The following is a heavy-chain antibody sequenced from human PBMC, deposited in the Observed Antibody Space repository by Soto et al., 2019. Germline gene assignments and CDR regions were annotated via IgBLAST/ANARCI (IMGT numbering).Heavy chain of an antibody. CDR1: GGSISSGGYY. V-gene: IGHV4-31*03. Sequence: PSETLSLTCTVSGGSISSGGYYWSWIRQHPGKGLEWIGYIYYSGSTYYNPSLKSRVTISVDTSKNQFSLKLSSVTAADTAVYYCATVTPFSANWFDPWGQGSLVTVSS. CDR2: IYYSGST. CDR3: ATVTPFSANWFDP. J-gene: IGHJ5*02. D-gene: IGHD4-17*01.